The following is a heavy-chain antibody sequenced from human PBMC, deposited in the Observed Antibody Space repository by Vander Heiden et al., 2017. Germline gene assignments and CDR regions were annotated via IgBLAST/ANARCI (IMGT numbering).Heavy chain of an antibody. Sequence: QVQLVQSGAEVKKPGASVKVSCKASGYRFTSYGISWVRQAPGQGLEWMGWISGDTGNTNYVQKLQGRVTMTTDTSTSTAYMELRSLRSDDTAVYYCARDVVVAAPIGAAFDIWGQGTMVTVSS. V-gene: IGHV1-18*01. D-gene: IGHD2-15*01. CDR2: ISGDTGNT. J-gene: IGHJ3*02. CDR3: ARDVVVAAPIGAAFDI. CDR1: GYRFTSYG.